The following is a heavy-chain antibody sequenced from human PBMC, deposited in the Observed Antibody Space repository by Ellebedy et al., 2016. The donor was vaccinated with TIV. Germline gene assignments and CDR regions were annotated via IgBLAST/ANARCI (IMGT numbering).Heavy chain of an antibody. CDR2: ISWNSGHI. Sequence: SLKISCAASGCTFDDFAMHWVRQVPGKGLEWVAGISWNSGHIDYADSVKGRFTISRDNAKNSLYLQMSSLRAEDTALYYCAKSQYSYAYDHFDYWGQGTLVSVSS. D-gene: IGHD5-18*01. J-gene: IGHJ4*02. CDR3: AKSQYSYAYDHFDY. CDR1: GCTFDDFA. V-gene: IGHV3-9*01.